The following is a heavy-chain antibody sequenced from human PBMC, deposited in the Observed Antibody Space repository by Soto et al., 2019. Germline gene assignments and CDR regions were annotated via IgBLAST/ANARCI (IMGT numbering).Heavy chain of an antibody. CDR2: ISASKGNT. V-gene: IGHV1-18*03. D-gene: IGHD6-6*01. CDR3: ASRSGQLPYYFDY. J-gene: IGHJ4*02. CDR1: GFTFSNYS. Sequence: ASVKVSCKASGFTFSNYSITWVRQAPGQGLEWMGWISASKGNTNYAQKFQGRVTMTTDTSTSTTYMELRSLRSDDMAVYYCASRSGQLPYYFDYWGQGTQVTVSS.